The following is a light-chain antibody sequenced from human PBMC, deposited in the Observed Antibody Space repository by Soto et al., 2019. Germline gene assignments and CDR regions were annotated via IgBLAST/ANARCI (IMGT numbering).Light chain of an antibody. V-gene: IGKV3-15*01. CDR1: QSVTSH. CDR3: HQYDDWPPWT. CDR2: GAS. J-gene: IGKJ1*01. Sequence: ETVMTQSPATLSVSPGERVTLSCRASQSVTSHLAWYQHKPGQSPRLLIYGASTRATGIPARFSGRGSGTEFTITISSRQSEDSSVYYCHQYDDWPPWTFGQGTKVEVK.